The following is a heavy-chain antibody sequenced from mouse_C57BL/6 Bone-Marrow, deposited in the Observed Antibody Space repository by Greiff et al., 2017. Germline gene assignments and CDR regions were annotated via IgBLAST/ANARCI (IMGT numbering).Heavy chain of an antibody. J-gene: IGHJ3*01. Sequence: VQLQQPGAELVKPGASVKLSCKASGYTFTSYWMHWVKQRPGQGLEWIGMIYPNSGSTNYNEKFKSKATLTVDKSSSTAYMQLSSLTSEDSAVYYCARSYYGYDGAWFAYGGQGTLVTVSA. CDR3: ARSYYGYDGAWFAY. D-gene: IGHD2-9*01. V-gene: IGHV1-64*01. CDR2: IYPNSGST. CDR1: GYTFTSYW.